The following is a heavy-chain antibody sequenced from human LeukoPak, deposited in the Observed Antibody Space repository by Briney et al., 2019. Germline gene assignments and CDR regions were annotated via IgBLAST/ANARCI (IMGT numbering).Heavy chain of an antibody. Sequence: KSSETLSLTCTVSGGSISSGGYYWSWIRQPPGKGLEWIGYIYHSGSTYYNPSLKSRVTISVDRSKNQFSLKLSSVTAADTAVYYCARRDSSGWYEGDYWGQGTLVTVSS. CDR2: IYHSGST. J-gene: IGHJ4*02. CDR3: ARRDSSGWYEGDY. V-gene: IGHV4-30-2*01. CDR1: GGSISSGGYY. D-gene: IGHD6-19*01.